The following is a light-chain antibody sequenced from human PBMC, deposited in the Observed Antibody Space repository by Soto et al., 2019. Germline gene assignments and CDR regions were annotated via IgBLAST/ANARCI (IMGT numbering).Light chain of an antibody. Sequence: QSVLTQPPSASGTPRQRVTISCAGSSSNIGGNSVTWYQQVPGTAPKLLIYSDNRRPSGVPDRFSGSKSGTSASLAISGLQSADEADYYCATWDDSLNGSGVFGTGTKVTVL. J-gene: IGLJ1*01. CDR2: SDN. CDR1: SSNIGGNS. CDR3: ATWDDSLNGSGV. V-gene: IGLV1-44*01.